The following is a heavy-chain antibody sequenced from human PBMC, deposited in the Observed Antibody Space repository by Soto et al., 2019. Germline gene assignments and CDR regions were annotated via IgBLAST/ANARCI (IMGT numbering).Heavy chain of an antibody. CDR3: AKDLWFGESLKYYFDY. Sequence: SGGSLRLSCVASGFPFSNYGMHWVRQAPGKGLEWVAVISNGGSNKYYADSVKGRFTISRDNSKNTLYLQMNSLRAEDTAVYYCAKDLWFGESLKYYFDYWGQGILVTVSS. D-gene: IGHD3-10*01. J-gene: IGHJ4*02. CDR1: GFPFSNYG. V-gene: IGHV3-30*18. CDR2: ISNGGSNK.